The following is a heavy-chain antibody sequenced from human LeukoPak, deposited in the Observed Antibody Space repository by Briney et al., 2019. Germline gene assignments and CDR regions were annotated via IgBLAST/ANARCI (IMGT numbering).Heavy chain of an antibody. J-gene: IGHJ4*02. D-gene: IGHD3-9*01. Sequence: GGSLRLSCAASGFTFSSYGMHWVRQAPGKGLEWVASVSYDETDRHYADSVKGRFIVSRDNTKNMLYLEMRSLRIEDTAVYYCARDSWDILTGYYSHYFDYWGQGTLVTVSS. CDR2: VSYDETDR. V-gene: IGHV3-30*03. CDR3: ARDSWDILTGYYSHYFDY. CDR1: GFTFSSYG.